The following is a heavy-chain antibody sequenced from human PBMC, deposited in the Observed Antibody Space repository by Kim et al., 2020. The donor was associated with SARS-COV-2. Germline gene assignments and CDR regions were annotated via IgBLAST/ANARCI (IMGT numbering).Heavy chain of an antibody. CDR3: AKDRRGPLAATWYFAY. V-gene: IGHV3-23*01. CDR2: IVSGGDIT. Sequence: GGSLRLSCAASGFTFSSSSMAWVRQAPGKGLEWVSSIVSGGDITYYADSVKGRFTISRDNYESTLYLQMDSLRAGDTALYYCAKDRRGPLAATWYFAYWGQGTLVTVSS. CDR1: GFTFSSSS. J-gene: IGHJ4*02. D-gene: IGHD2-15*01.